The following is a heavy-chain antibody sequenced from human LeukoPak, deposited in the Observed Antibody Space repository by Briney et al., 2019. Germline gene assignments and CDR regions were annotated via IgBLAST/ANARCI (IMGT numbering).Heavy chain of an antibody. CDR3: ARWAAKVPFSYYFDY. J-gene: IGHJ4*02. CDR2: INHSGST. V-gene: IGHV4-34*01. Sequence: PSETLSLTCAVYGGSFSGYYWSWIRQPPGKGLEWIGEINHSGSTNYNPSLKSRVTISVDTSKNQFSLKLSSVTAADTAVYYCARWAAKVPFSYYFDYWGQGTLVTVSS. D-gene: IGHD6-13*01. CDR1: GGSFSGYY.